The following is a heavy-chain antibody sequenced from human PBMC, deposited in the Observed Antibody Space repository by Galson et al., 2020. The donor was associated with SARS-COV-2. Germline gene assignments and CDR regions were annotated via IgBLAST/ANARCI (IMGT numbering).Heavy chain of an antibody. J-gene: IGHJ4*02. V-gene: IGHV4-34*01. CDR1: GGSFRGYY. Sequence: SETLSLTCAVYGGSFRGYYWSWIRQPPGKGLEWIGEINHSGSTNYNPSLKSRVTISVDTSKNQFSLKLSSVTAADTAVYYCARDGYYYDSSGYGLFDYWGQGTLVTVSS. D-gene: IGHD3-22*01. CDR2: INHSGST. CDR3: ARDGYYYDSSGYGLFDY.